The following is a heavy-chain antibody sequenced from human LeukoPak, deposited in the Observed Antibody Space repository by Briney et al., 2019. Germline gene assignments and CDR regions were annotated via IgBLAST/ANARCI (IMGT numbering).Heavy chain of an antibody. D-gene: IGHD5-18*01. CDR3: ERARRGYSYGLLFDY. J-gene: IGHJ4*02. CDR1: GGSFSSGGYY. Sequence: PSETLSLTCTVSGGSFSSGGYYWIWIRPHPGKGLEGIGYIYYSGSTYYNPYLKSSVTISVAKSKLQFYMKLSCVAAADTDVYYCERARRGYSYGLLFDYWGQGTLVTVSS. V-gene: IGHV4-31*03. CDR2: IYYSGST.